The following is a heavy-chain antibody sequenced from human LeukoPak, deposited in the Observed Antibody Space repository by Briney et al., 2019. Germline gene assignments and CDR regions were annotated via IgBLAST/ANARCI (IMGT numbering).Heavy chain of an antibody. CDR2: IHYTGAT. CDR1: GGTFRGYY. V-gene: IGHV4-34*01. CDR3: ARGVLGPYYFDL. Sequence: AGTLSLTCAVYGGTFRGYYWSWIRQPPGKGLEWIGEIHYTGATNYKPSLKSRVTISGDPSKNQVSLRVYSVTAADTAVYYCARGVLGPYYFDLWGRGTLVTVSS. J-gene: IGHJ2*01. D-gene: IGHD7-27*01.